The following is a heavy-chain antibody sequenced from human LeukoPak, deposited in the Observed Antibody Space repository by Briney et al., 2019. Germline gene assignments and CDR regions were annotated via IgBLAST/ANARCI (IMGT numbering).Heavy chain of an antibody. J-gene: IGHJ4*02. CDR2: IIPILGIA. D-gene: IGHD5-18*01. V-gene: IGHV1-69*04. CDR3: ASATRGYSYDKDY. CDR1: GGTFSSYA. Sequence: SVKVSCKASGGTFSSYAISWVRQAPGQGLEWMGRIIPILGIANYAQKFQGRVTITADKSTSTAYMELSSLRSEDTAMYYCASATRGYSYDKDYWGQGTLVTVSS.